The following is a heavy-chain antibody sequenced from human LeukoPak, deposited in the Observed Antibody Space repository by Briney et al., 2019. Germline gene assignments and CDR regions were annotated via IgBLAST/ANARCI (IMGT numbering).Heavy chain of an antibody. CDR2: IIPILGIA. CDR3: ARVGTMIVVDLYEDAFDI. J-gene: IGHJ3*02. V-gene: IGHV1-69*04. CDR1: GGTFSSYA. D-gene: IGHD3-22*01. Sequence: GSSVKVSCKASGGTFSSYAISWVRQAPGQGLEWMGRIIPILGIANYAQKFQGRATITADKSTSTAYMELSSLRSEDTAVYYCARVGTMIVVDLYEDAFDIWGQGTMVTVSS.